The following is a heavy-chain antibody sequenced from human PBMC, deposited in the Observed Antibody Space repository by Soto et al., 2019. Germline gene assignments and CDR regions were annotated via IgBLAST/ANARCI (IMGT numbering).Heavy chain of an antibody. D-gene: IGHD6-19*01. Sequence: GKGLEWVSVIYSGCSTYYADSVKGRFTISRDNSKNTLYLQGNSLRAEDTAVYHCARDSQSSGWYSGFDYWGQGTLVTVSS. CDR3: ARDSQSSGWYSGFDY. V-gene: IGHV3-66*01. CDR2: IYSGCST. J-gene: IGHJ4*02.